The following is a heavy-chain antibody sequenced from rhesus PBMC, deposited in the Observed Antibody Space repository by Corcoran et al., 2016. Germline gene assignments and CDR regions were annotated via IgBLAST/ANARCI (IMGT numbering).Heavy chain of an antibody. CDR1: GGSISGYY. CDR2: IGGGSGIT. Sequence: QVQLQESGPGLVKPSETLSLTCGVSGGSISGYYYNWIRQAPGKGLEWIGYIGGGSGITNYNTSLTSRVTISTDTSKNPFSLNLNSVTAADTAVYYCARFSGGYCSLDVWGRGLLVTVSS. CDR3: ARFSGGYCSLDV. V-gene: IGHV4-165*02. D-gene: IGHD6-31*01. J-gene: IGHJ5-2*02.